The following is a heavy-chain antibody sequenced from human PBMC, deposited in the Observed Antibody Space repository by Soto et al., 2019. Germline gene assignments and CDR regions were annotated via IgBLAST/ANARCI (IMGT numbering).Heavy chain of an antibody. Sequence: QVQLVQSGAEVKKPGASVKVSCKASGYTLTSYGISWVRQAPGQGLEWMAWISAYNGNTNYAQNLQGRVTMTTDTSTITAYTELRSLRSDDPAVYYCARCDILPGYHFDYWGQGTLVTVSS. CDR2: ISAYNGNT. V-gene: IGHV1-18*01. CDR1: GYTLTSYG. D-gene: IGHD3-9*01. J-gene: IGHJ4*02. CDR3: ARCDILPGYHFDY.